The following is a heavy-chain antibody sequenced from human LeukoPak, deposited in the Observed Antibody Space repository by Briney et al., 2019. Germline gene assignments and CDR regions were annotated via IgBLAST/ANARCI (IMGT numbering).Heavy chain of an antibody. CDR1: GGTFSSYA. CDR3: ARGTYYGRSGYYSFDY. D-gene: IGHD3-22*01. J-gene: IGHJ4*02. CDR2: IIPIFGTT. Sequence: SVKVPCKASGGTFSSYAISWVRQAPGQGLEWMGGIIPIFGTTNYAQKFQGRVTITADESTTTAYMELSSLRSEDTAVYHCARGTYYGRSGYYSFDYWGPGTLVTVSS. V-gene: IGHV1-69*01.